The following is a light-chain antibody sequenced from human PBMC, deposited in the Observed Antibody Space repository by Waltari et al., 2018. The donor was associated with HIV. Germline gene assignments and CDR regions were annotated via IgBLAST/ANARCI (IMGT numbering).Light chain of an antibody. J-gene: IGKJ1*01. CDR2: DAS. CDR1: QSVRSN. Sequence: EIVMTQSPATLSVSPGERATLSCRASQSVRSNLAWYQHKPGQAPRLLIYDASNRATGVPARFSGSRSGTEFTLTISSLQSEDFAVYYCQQYGSSPQTFGQGTKVEIK. V-gene: IGKV3-15*01. CDR3: QQYGSSPQT.